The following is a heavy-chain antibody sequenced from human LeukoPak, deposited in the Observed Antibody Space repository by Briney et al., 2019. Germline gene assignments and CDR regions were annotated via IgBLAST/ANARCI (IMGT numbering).Heavy chain of an antibody. D-gene: IGHD4-17*01. V-gene: IGHV3-74*01. CDR3: ARDRDPYDYGDYGYYYYRMDV. CDR2: INGDGRNI. Sequence: GGSLRLSCAASGFTFSSYWMHWVRQDPRKGLVWVSRINGDGRNINYADSVRGRFTISRDNSKNTLYLQMNSLRAEDTAVYYCARDRDPYDYGDYGYYYYRMDVWGQGTTVTVSS. CDR1: GFTFSSYW. J-gene: IGHJ6*02.